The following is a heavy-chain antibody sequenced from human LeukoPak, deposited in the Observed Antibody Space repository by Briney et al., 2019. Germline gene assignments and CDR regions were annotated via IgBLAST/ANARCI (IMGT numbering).Heavy chain of an antibody. V-gene: IGHV4-4*07. J-gene: IGHJ4*02. CDR3: ARDRYYYDSSGYSHRLDY. CDR1: GGSISSYY. D-gene: IGHD3-22*01. Sequence: PSETLSLTCTFSGGSISSYYWSWIRQPAGKGLEWIGRIYTSGSTNYNPSLKSRVTMSVDTSKNQFSLKLSSVTAADTAVYYCARDRYYYDSSGYSHRLDYWGQGTLVTVSS. CDR2: IYTSGST.